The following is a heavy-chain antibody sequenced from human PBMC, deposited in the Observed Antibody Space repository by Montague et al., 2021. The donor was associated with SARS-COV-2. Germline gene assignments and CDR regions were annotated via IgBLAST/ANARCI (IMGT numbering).Heavy chain of an antibody. CDR3: AKDNQWGFYYMDV. J-gene: IGHJ6*03. Sequence: YLRLSCAASGFTFGDCAMHWVRQAPGKGLEWVSGISWNSGSISYADSVKGRFTISRDNAKNSLYLQMNSLRAEDTALYYCAKDNQWGFYYMDVWGKGTTVTVSS. CDR2: ISWNSGSI. D-gene: IGHD1-26*01. V-gene: IGHV3-9*01. CDR1: GFTFGDCA.